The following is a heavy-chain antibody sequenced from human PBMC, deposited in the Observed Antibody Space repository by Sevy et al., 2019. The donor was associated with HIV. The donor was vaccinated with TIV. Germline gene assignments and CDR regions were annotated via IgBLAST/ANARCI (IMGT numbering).Heavy chain of an antibody. Sequence: ASVKVSCKASGYTFTGYYMHWVRQAPGQGLEWMGWINPNSGGTNYAQKFQGRVTMTRDTSISTAYMELGRLRSDDTAVYYCARDEIQAYGMDVWGQGTTVTVSS. D-gene: IGHD5-18*01. CDR2: INPNSGGT. V-gene: IGHV1-2*02. CDR3: ARDEIQAYGMDV. J-gene: IGHJ6*02. CDR1: GYTFTGYY.